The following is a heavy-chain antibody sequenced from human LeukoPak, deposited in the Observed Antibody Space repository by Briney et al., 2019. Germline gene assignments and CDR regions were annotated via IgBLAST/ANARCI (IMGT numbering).Heavy chain of an antibody. Sequence: ASVTVSCTASGYTFTGYYMHWVRQAPGQGLEWMGWINTNSGGTNYAQKFQGRVTMTRDTYISTAYMELSRLRSDDTSVYYCAREHSSGYYFDAFDIWGQGTLVTVSS. V-gene: IGHV1-2*02. CDR2: INTNSGGT. D-gene: IGHD3-22*01. CDR1: GYTFTGYY. CDR3: AREHSSGYYFDAFDI. J-gene: IGHJ3*02.